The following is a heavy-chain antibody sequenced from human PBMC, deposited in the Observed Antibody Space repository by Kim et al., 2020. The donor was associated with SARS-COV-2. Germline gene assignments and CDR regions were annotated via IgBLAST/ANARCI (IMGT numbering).Heavy chain of an antibody. CDR2: INHSGST. D-gene: IGHD6-19*01. CDR1: GVSFSGYS. V-gene: IGHV4-34*01. Sequence: SETLSLTCAVYGVSFSGYSWNWIRQPPGKGLEWIGEINHSGSTNYNPSLKSRVTISADTSKNQFSLKLDSVTAADTAVYYCARAATAGTPRGYFQHWGQG. J-gene: IGHJ1*01. CDR3: ARAATAGTPRGYFQH.